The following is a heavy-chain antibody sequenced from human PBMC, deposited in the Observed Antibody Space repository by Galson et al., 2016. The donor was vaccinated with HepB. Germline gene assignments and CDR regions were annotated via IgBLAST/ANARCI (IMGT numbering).Heavy chain of an antibody. CDR1: GFTFSDYT. D-gene: IGHD3-10*01. J-gene: IGHJ4*02. CDR2: ISYDGRNK. V-gene: IGHV3-30*04. Sequence: SLRLSCAASGFTFSDYTVHWVRQAPGKGLEWVAVISYDGRNKYNTDSVKGRFTISRDNSKNTPYLQMNGLRTDDTAVYYCARDTGGSGPLDNWGQGTLVTVSS. CDR3: ARDTGGSGPLDN.